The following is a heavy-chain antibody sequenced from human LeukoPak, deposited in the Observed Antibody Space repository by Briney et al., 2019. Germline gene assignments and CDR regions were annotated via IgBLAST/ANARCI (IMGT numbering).Heavy chain of an antibody. V-gene: IGHV4-34*01. J-gene: IGHJ4*02. CDR2: IDRSGST. Sequence: PGGSLRLPCAASGFTFSSYAMSWVRQAPGKGLEWIGDIDRSGSTSYNPSLKSRVTISLDTSKNQFSLKLSSVTAADTAVYYCARGEGLAEAFDYWGQGTLVTVSS. CDR1: GFTFSSYA. D-gene: IGHD2-15*01. CDR3: ARGEGLAEAFDY.